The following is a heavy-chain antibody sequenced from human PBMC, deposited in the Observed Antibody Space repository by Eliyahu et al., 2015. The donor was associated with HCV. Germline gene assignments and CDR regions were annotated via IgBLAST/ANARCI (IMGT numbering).Heavy chain of an antibody. J-gene: IGHJ2*01. CDR2: ISGSGGST. Sequence: EVQLLESGGGLVQPGGSLRLSCAASGFTFSSYAMSWVRQAPGKGLEWVSAISGSGGSTYYADSVKGRFTISRDNSKNTLYLQMNSLRAEDTAVYYCAKDRRNDYPVRGWYFDLWGRGTLVTVSS. CDR3: AKDRRNDYPVRGWYFDL. D-gene: IGHD4-11*01. V-gene: IGHV3-23*01. CDR1: GFTFSSYA.